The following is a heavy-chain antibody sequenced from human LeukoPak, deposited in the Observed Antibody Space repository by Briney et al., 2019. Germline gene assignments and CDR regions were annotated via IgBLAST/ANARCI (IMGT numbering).Heavy chain of an antibody. Sequence: GGSLRLSCAASGFAFPNYAMSWVRQAPGKGLEWVSVISGSGSNTYYADSVKGRFTISRDNSKNTLYLQMNSLRAEDTAVYYCAKDYYGSGSIFDYWGQGTLVTVSS. CDR2: ISGSGSNT. CDR1: GFAFPNYA. CDR3: AKDYYGSGSIFDY. J-gene: IGHJ4*02. V-gene: IGHV3-23*01. D-gene: IGHD3-10*01.